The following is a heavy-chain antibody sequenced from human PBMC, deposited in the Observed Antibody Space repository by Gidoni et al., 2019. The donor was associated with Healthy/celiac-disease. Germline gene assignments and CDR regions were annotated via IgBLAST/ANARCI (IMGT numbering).Heavy chain of an antibody. J-gene: IGHJ3*02. CDR1: GGSFSGYY. CDR3: ASASYHYAFDI. V-gene: IGHV4-34*01. CDR2: INHSGST. Sequence: QVQLQQWGAGLLKPSETLSLTCAVYGGSFSGYYWSWIRQPPGKGLEWIGEINHSGSTNYNPSLKSRVTISVDTSKNQFSLKLSSVTAADTAVYYCASASYHYAFDIWGQGTMVTVSS. D-gene: IGHD1-26*01.